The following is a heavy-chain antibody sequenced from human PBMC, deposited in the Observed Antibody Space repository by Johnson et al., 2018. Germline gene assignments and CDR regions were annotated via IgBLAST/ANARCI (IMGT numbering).Heavy chain of an antibody. D-gene: IGHD4-17*01. J-gene: IGHJ6*02. V-gene: IGHV3-30*18. Sequence: VQLLESGGGVVQPGRSRRLSCAASAFTFSNYGMHWVRQAPGKGLEWVAVISFDGSNKYYTDSVKGRFTISRDNYKNTLYLQMNSLRPEDTAVYYCAKDYGDYIYYNGMDVWGQGTTVSVSS. CDR3: AKDYGDYIYYNGMDV. CDR2: ISFDGSNK. CDR1: AFTFSNYG.